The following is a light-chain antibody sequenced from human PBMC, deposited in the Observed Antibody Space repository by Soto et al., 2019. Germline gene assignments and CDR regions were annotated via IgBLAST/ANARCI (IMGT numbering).Light chain of an antibody. CDR1: QSVSSSF. Sequence: EIVLTQSPGTLSLSPGDKATLSCRASQSVSSSFLAWYQQKPGQAPRLLIYGASSRATGIPDRFSGSGSGTDFTLTISRLEPEDFAVYYCQQYDTSPLSFGQGTKLEIK. V-gene: IGKV3-20*01. CDR3: QQYDTSPLS. CDR2: GAS. J-gene: IGKJ2*01.